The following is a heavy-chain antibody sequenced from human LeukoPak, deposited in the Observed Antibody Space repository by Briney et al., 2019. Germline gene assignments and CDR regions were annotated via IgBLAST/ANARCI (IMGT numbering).Heavy chain of an antibody. J-gene: IGHJ6*03. CDR3: AKGSESGYSSYFYYYMDV. D-gene: IGHD6-13*01. Sequence: GASVKVSCKASGYTFTSYGISWVRQAPGQGLEWMGGIIPIFDTANYAQKFQGRVTITADKSTNTAYMELSSLRSEDTAVYYCAKGSESGYSSYFYYYMDVWGKGTMVTVSS. V-gene: IGHV1-69*06. CDR1: GYTFTSYG. CDR2: IIPIFDTA.